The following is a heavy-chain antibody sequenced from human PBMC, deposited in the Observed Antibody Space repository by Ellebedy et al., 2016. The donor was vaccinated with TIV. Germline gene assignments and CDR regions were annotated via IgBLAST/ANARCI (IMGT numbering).Heavy chain of an antibody. CDR2: INHSGST. CDR3: ASLPVAGSWWDSYGMDV. D-gene: IGHD6-19*01. Sequence: MPSETLSLTCAVYGGSFSGYYWSWIRQPPGKGLEWIGEINHSGSTTYSPSLKGRVTISVDTSKNQFSLKLTSVTAADTAVYYCASLPVAGSWWDSYGMDVWGQGTTVAVSS. V-gene: IGHV4-34*01. J-gene: IGHJ6*02. CDR1: GGSFSGYY.